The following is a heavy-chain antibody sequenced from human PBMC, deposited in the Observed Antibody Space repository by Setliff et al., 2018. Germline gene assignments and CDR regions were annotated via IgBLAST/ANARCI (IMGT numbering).Heavy chain of an antibody. CDR1: GFSFGDYA. V-gene: IGHV3-49*04. D-gene: IGHD1-1*01. CDR3: ASGNSHNYYMDV. J-gene: IGHJ6*03. Sequence: GGSLRLSCVTSGFSFGDYAMNWVRQAPGKGLEWISLIRTKGNSETTEYATSVKGRFTISRDDSTSVAYLQMNSLKSEDTAVYYYASGNSHNYYMDVWGKGTAVTVSS. CDR2: IRTKGNSETT.